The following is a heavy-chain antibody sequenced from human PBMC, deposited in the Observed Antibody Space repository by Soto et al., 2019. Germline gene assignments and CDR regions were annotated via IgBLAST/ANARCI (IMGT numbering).Heavy chain of an antibody. CDR2: ISGSSSYI. CDR1: GFTFSSYS. V-gene: IGHV3-21*01. CDR3: ARDGVDSSGWYRQLDY. J-gene: IGHJ4*02. D-gene: IGHD6-19*01. Sequence: EVQLVESGGGLVKPGGSLRLSCAASGFTFSSYSMNWVRQAPGKGLEWVSSISGSSSYIYYADSVKGRFTITRDNAKNTRYLQMNSLRAEDTAVYYCARDGVDSSGWYRQLDYWGQGTLVTVSS.